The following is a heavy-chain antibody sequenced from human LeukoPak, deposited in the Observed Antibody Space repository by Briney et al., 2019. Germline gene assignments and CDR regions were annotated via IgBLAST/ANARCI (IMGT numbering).Heavy chain of an antibody. V-gene: IGHV4-39*01. Sequence: ASAALSLTCTVSGGSISSTTYYWAWIRQPPGMGLEWIGSVYYGETTSYNPSLESRVTISVDTSKNQYSLRLNSVTAADTAVYYCARHEASYFYYYMDVWGAGTTVIVSS. CDR1: GGSISSTTYY. CDR3: ARHEASYFYYYMDV. CDR2: VYYGETT. J-gene: IGHJ6*03.